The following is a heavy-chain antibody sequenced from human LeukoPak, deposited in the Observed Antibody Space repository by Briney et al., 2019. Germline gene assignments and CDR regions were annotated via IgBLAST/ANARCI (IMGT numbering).Heavy chain of an antibody. J-gene: IGHJ6*02. CDR1: GYTFTGYY. CDR2: INPNSGGT. V-gene: IGHV1-2*02. CDR3: ARDLYSSSPSYYYYYYGMDV. Sequence: ASVKVSCKASGYTFTGYYMHRVRQAPGQGLEWMGWINPNSGGTNYAQKFQGRVTMTRDTSISTAYMELSRLRSDDTAVYYCARDLYSSSPSYYYYYYGMDVWGQGTTVTVSS. D-gene: IGHD6-6*01.